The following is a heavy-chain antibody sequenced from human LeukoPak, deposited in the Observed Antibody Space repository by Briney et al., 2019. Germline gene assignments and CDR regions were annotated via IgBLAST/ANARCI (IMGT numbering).Heavy chain of an antibody. V-gene: IGHV4-34*01. CDR1: GGSFSSYY. CDR2: IDHGGIT. Sequence: SETLSLTCAVYGGSFSSYYWSWIRQPPGRGLEWIGDIDHGGITNCNPPLKSRVTISVDTSKNQFSLTLRSVTAADTAVYYCAGLQGHNYYYMDVWGRGTTVTVSS. CDR3: AGLQGHNYYYMDV. J-gene: IGHJ6*03.